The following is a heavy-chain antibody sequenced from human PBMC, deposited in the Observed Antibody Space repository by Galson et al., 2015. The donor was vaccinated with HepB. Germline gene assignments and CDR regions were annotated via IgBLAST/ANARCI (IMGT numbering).Heavy chain of an antibody. CDR2: IWDDGSNK. Sequence: SLRLSCAASGFTFSSYGMHWVRQAPGKGLEWVAVIWDDGSNKYYADSVKGRFTISRDNSKNTLYLQMNSLRAEDTAVYYCARDWYSSSPFDYWGQGTLVTVSS. CDR3: ARDWYSSSPFDY. D-gene: IGHD6-6*01. V-gene: IGHV3-33*01. CDR1: GFTFSSYG. J-gene: IGHJ4*01.